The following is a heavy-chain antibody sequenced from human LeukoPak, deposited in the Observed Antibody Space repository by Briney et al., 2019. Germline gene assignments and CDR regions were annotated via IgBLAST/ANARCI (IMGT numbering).Heavy chain of an antibody. J-gene: IGHJ4*02. Sequence: GASVKVSCKATGYTVTSYGISWVRQAPGHRPEWIGWISAYNGYTNYAQKFQGRVTITTDTSTNTAYMELRSLRSDDTAGYYCARNGSGWYFLDYWGQGTLVTVSS. CDR3: ARNGSGWYFLDY. V-gene: IGHV1-18*01. CDR2: ISAYNGYT. CDR1: GYTVTSYG. D-gene: IGHD6-19*01.